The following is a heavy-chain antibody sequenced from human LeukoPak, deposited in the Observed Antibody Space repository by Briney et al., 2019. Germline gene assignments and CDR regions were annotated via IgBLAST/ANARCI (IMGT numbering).Heavy chain of an antibody. Sequence: GGSLRLSCAASGFTFSSYAMSWVRQAPGKGLEWVSAISGSGGSTYYADSVKGRFTISRDNPKNTLYLQMNSLRAEDTAVYYCARGEILTGYSTYYFDYWGQGTLVTVSS. V-gene: IGHV3-23*01. CDR2: ISGSGGST. D-gene: IGHD3-9*01. CDR3: ARGEILTGYSTYYFDY. CDR1: GFTFSSYA. J-gene: IGHJ4*02.